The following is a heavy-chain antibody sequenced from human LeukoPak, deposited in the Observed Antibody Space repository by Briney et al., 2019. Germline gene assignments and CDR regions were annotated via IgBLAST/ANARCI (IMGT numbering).Heavy chain of an antibody. J-gene: IGHJ4*02. Sequence: ASVKVSCKISGYSLTELAIHWVRQAPGKGLEWMGGSDPEDVKTSFAAKFQGRVTFTEDTSTDTAFMELSRLRSDDTAVYYCATFQAYANSGHLRPYFDYWGQGTLVTVSP. CDR2: SDPEDVKT. D-gene: IGHD3-22*01. CDR3: ATFQAYANSGHLRPYFDY. CDR1: GYSLTELA. V-gene: IGHV1-24*01.